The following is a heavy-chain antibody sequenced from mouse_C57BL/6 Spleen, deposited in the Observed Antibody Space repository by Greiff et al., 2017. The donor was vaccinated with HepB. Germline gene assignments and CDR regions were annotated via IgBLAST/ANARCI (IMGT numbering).Heavy chain of an antibody. V-gene: IGHV5-4*01. D-gene: IGHD3-2*02. CDR3: ARDSSGYYFDY. CDR2: ISDGGSYT. CDR1: GFTFSSYA. Sequence: EVQGVESGGGLVKPGGSLKLSCAASGFTFSSYAMSWVRQTPEKRLEWVATISDGGSYTYYPDNVKGRFTISRDNAKNNLYLQMSHLKSEDTAMYYCARDSSGYYFDYWGQGTTLTVSS. J-gene: IGHJ2*01.